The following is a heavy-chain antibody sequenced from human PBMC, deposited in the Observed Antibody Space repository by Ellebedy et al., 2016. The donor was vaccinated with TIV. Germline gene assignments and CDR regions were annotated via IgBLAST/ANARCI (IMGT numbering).Heavy chain of an antibody. Sequence: SETLSLTXTVSGGSISSYYWSWIRQPPGKGLEWIGEINHSGSTNYNPSLKSRVTISVDTSRNQFSLKLSSVTAADTAVYYCARGDYGDYAFHYWGQGTLVTVSS. D-gene: IGHD4-17*01. CDR3: ARGDYGDYAFHY. CDR1: GGSISSYY. V-gene: IGHV4-34*01. J-gene: IGHJ4*02. CDR2: INHSGST.